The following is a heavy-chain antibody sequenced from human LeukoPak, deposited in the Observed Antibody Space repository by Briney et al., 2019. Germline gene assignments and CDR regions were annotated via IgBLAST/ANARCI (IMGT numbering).Heavy chain of an antibody. V-gene: IGHV5-51*01. J-gene: IGHJ4*02. D-gene: IGHD2-15*01. CDR2: IYPDDSDI. CDR3: ARMVDCSGGTCQYYFDY. Sequence: GESLKISCQASGYRFTNYWIGWVRQMPGKGLEWMGIIYPDDSDIRYSPSFQGQVTISADKSITTAYLQWSSLKASDTAMYYCARMVDCSGGTCQYYFDYWGQGTLVTVSS. CDR1: GYRFTNYW.